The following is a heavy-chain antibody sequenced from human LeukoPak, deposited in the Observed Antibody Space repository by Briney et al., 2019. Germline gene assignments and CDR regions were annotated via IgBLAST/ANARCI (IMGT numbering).Heavy chain of an antibody. D-gene: IGHD3-22*01. CDR1: GFTVSSNY. J-gene: IGHJ4*02. CDR3: ARDGLDYYDSSGYYHY. V-gene: IGHV3-53*01. Sequence: GGSLRLSXAASGFTVSSNYMSWVRQAPGKGLEWVSVIYSGGSTYYADSVKGRFTISRDNSKNTLYLQMNSLRAEDTAVYYCARDGLDYYDSSGYYHYWGQGTLVTVSS. CDR2: IYSGGST.